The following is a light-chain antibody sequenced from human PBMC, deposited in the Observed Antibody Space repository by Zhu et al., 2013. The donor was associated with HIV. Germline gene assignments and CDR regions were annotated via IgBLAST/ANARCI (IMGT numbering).Light chain of an antibody. CDR1: QSVNSW. CDR3: QQASSFPLT. CDR2: DAS. V-gene: IGKV1-5*01. Sequence: DIQMTQSPSTLSASVGDRVTITCRASQSVNSWLAWYQQKPGKAPKLLIYDASNLENGVPSRFSGSGSGTAFTLTIRDLQPEDFATYYCQQASSFPLTFGGGTNGGDQ. J-gene: IGKJ4*01.